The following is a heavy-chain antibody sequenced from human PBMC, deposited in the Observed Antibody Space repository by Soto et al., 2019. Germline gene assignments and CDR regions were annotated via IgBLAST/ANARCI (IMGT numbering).Heavy chain of an antibody. V-gene: IGHV1-8*01. D-gene: IGHD3-9*01. J-gene: IGHJ6*03. CDR1: GYTFTSYD. Sequence: ASVNVSCKASGYTFTSYDINWVRQATGQGLEWMGWMNPNSGNTGYAQKFQGRVTMTRNTSISTAYMELSSLRSEDTAVYYCARRDYDILTLGYYMDVWGKGTTVTVSS. CDR3: ARRDYDILTLGYYMDV. CDR2: MNPNSGNT.